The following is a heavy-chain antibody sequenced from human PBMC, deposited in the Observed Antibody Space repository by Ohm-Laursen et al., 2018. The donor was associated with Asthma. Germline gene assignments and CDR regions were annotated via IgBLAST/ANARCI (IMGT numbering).Heavy chain of an antibody. CDR3: ARDAAYEYYYDSSGYYLDH. Sequence: GSLRLSCTASGFPFNIYTFTWVRQAPGKGLEWVSAISGSGGSTYYADSVKGRFTISRDNSKNTLYLQMNSLRAEDTAVYYCARDAAYEYYYDSSGYYLDHWGQGTLVTVSS. V-gene: IGHV3-23*01. D-gene: IGHD3-22*01. CDR1: GFPFNIYT. CDR2: ISGSGGST. J-gene: IGHJ4*02.